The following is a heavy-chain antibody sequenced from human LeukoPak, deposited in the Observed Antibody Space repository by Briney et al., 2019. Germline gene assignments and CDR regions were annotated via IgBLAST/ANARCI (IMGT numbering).Heavy chain of an antibody. J-gene: IGHJ4*02. Sequence: PGKSLRLSCAASGFTFSSYGMHWVRQAPGKGLEWVAVIWYDGRNKHYADSVKGRFTISRDNARNTLFLQMNSLRAEDTAVYYCAKVGSSDFDYWGQGTLVTVSS. D-gene: IGHD6-6*01. CDR1: GFTFSSYG. CDR3: AKVGSSDFDY. V-gene: IGHV3-33*06. CDR2: IWYDGRNK.